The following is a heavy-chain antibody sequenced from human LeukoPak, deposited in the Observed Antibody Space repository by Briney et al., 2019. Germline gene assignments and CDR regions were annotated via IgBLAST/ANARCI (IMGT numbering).Heavy chain of an antibody. CDR3: ARVFGSLRGGSNGMDV. CDR2: INPSDGST. D-gene: IGHD3-3*01. J-gene: IGHJ6*02. CDR1: GYTFISYY. V-gene: IGHV1-46*01. Sequence: ASVKVSSKASGYTFISYYIHWVRQAPGQGLEWMGIINPSDGSTSYPPKLQGRVTMTRDTSTSTVYMELRSLRSEDTAIYYCARVFGSLRGGSNGMDVWGRGTAVIVSS.